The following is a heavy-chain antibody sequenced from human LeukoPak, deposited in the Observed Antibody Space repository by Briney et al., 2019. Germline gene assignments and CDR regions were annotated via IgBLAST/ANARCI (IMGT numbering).Heavy chain of an antibody. V-gene: IGHV3-23*01. CDR3: AKTQGFFDH. CDR1: GFTFSNNG. CDR2: ISDGGDTT. J-gene: IGHJ4*02. Sequence: TGGSLRLSCAASGFTFSNNGMTWVRQAPGKGMEWVTGISDGGDTTYDAGSVKGRFTVSRDNSKNILYLQMNSLRAEDTAIYYCAKTQGFFDHWGQGSLVIVSS.